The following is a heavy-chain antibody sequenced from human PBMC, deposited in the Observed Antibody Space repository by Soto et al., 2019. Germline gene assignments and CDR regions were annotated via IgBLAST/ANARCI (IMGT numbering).Heavy chain of an antibody. CDR2: IIPIFGTA. CDR3: AREGCSGGSCYGAYYYGMDV. Sequence: GASVKVSCKASGGTFSSYAISWVRQAPGQGLEWMGGIIPIFGTANYAQKFQGRVTITADESTSTAYMELSSPRSEDTAVYYCAREGCSGGSCYGAYYYGMDVWGQGTTVTAP. CDR1: GGTFSSYA. J-gene: IGHJ6*02. D-gene: IGHD2-15*01. V-gene: IGHV1-69*13.